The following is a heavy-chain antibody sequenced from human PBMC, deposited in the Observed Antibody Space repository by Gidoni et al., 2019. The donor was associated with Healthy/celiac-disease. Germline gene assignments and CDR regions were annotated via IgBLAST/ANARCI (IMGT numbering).Heavy chain of an antibody. CDR2: IAYDGSNK. Sequence: QVQLVESGGGVVQPGRSLRLSCAASGFTFSSYGMHWVRQAPGKGLEWVAVIAYDGSNKYYADAVKGRFTISRDNSKNTLYLQMNSLRAEDTAVYYCAKWEGYYYDSSGPSIWGQGTLVTVSS. D-gene: IGHD3-22*01. CDR3: AKWEGYYYDSSGPSI. V-gene: IGHV3-30*18. CDR1: GFTFSSYG. J-gene: IGHJ4*02.